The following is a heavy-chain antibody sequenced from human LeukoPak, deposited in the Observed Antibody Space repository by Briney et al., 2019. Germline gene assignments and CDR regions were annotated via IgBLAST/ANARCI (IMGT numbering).Heavy chain of an antibody. CDR1: GYTFTSYG. CDR2: ISAYNGNT. Sequence: GASVKVSCKASGYTFTSYGISWVRQAPGQGLEWMGWISAYNGNTNYAQKLQGRVTMTTDTSTSTAYMELRSLRSDDTAVYYCARAPDWTRWERTAVGAFDIWGQGTMVTVSS. J-gene: IGHJ3*02. D-gene: IGHD1-26*01. CDR3: ARAPDWTRWERTAVGAFDI. V-gene: IGHV1-18*01.